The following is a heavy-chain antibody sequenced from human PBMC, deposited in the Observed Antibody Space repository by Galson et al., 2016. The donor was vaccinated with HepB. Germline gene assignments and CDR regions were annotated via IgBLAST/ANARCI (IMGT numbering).Heavy chain of an antibody. CDR1: GFTFSSYS. J-gene: IGHJ4*02. Sequence: SLRLSCAASGFTFSSYSLNWVRQAPGKGLEWVSYISIGSSSIYYADSVKGRFTISRDNAKNSLFLQMNSLRDEDTAVYFCVGDRDGQRHMVHGEYWGQGTLVTVSS. CDR2: ISIGSSSI. CDR3: VGDRDGQRHMVHGEY. V-gene: IGHV3-48*02. D-gene: IGHD3-10*01.